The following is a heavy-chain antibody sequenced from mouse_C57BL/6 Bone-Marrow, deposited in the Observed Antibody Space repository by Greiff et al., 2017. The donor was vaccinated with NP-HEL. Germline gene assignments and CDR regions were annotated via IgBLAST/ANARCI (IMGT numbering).Heavy chain of an antibody. CDR1: GYTFTSYW. V-gene: IGHV1-55*01. CDR3: AREEDEDYDEWSWFAD. D-gene: IGHD2-4*01. Sequence: QVQLQQPGAELVKPGASVKMSCKASGYTFTSYWITWVKQRPGQGLEWIGDIYPGSGSTNYNEKFKSKATLTVDTSSSTAYMQLSSLTSEDSAVYNCAREEDEDYDEWSWFADWGQGTLVTVSA. CDR2: IYPGSGST. J-gene: IGHJ3*01.